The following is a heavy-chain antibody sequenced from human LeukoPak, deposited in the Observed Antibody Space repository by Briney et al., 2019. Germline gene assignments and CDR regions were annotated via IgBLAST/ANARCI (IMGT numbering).Heavy chain of an antibody. CDR2: ISSSSYI. CDR3: ARDRDTAMVTGYMDV. Sequence: PGGSLRLSCAASGFTFSSYSMNWVRQAPGKGLEWVSSISSSSYIYYADSVKGRFTISRDNAKNSLYLQMNSLRAEDTAVYYCARDRDTAMVTGYMDVWGKGTTVTVSS. CDR1: GFTFSSYS. D-gene: IGHD5-18*01. V-gene: IGHV3-21*01. J-gene: IGHJ6*03.